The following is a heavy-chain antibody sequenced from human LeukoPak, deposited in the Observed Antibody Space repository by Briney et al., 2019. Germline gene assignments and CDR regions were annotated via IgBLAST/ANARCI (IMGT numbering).Heavy chain of an antibody. CDR2: MNPNSGNT. CDR1: GYTFTSYD. CDR3: ASCAVTTTPCYYHGMDV. D-gene: IGHD4-17*01. J-gene: IGHJ6*02. V-gene: IGHV1-8*01. Sequence: ASVKVSCKASGYTFTSYDINWVRQATGQGLEWMGWMNPNSGNTGYAQKFQGRVTMTRNTSISTAYMELSSLRSEDTAVYYCASCAVTTTPCYYHGMDVWGQGTTVTVSS.